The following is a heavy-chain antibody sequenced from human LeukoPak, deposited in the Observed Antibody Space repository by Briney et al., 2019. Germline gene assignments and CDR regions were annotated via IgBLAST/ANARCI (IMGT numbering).Heavy chain of an antibody. CDR2: ISTGGST. Sequence: GGSLRLSCVASGLTVSRHYMTWVRQAPGKGLEWLSVISTGGSTDYADSVKGRFTISRDNSKNILYLQMNSLRAEDTAVYYCARDDYYDSSGLDYWGQGTLVTVSS. D-gene: IGHD3-22*01. CDR3: ARDDYYDSSGLDY. V-gene: IGHV3-53*01. J-gene: IGHJ4*02. CDR1: GLTVSRHY.